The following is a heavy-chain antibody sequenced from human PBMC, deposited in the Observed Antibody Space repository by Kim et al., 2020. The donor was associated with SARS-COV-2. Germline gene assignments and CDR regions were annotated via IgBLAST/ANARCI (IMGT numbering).Heavy chain of an antibody. D-gene: IGHD4-17*01. J-gene: IGHJ4*02. CDR2: ISTYTGTT. Sequence: ASVKVSCKASGYMFKNYGISWVRQAPGQGLEWVGWISTYTGTTYFAQKFQGRVTVTTDRSTGIAQLELRSLRSDDTAVYYCARDRAYGDYESEFWGQGSL. V-gene: IGHV1-18*01. CDR1: GYMFKNYG. CDR3: ARDRAYGDYESEF.